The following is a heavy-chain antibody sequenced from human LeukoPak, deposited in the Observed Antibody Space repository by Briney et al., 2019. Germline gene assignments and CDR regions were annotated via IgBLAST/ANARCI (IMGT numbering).Heavy chain of an antibody. Sequence: GGSLRLSCAASGFTFRDYWMTWVRQTSRKGLEWAATIKKDGSEKYYVDSVRGRFAISRDNARVSLYLQMNSLRDDDTGMYYCVRGGYSSSWFWIFWGQGTLVTVSS. V-gene: IGHV3-7*03. J-gene: IGHJ4*02. CDR3: VRGGYSSSWFWIF. D-gene: IGHD6-13*01. CDR1: GFTFRDYW. CDR2: IKKDGSEK.